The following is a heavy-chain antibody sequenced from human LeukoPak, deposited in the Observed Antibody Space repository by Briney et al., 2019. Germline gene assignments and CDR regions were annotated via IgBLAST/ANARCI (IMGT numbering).Heavy chain of an antibody. CDR3: ARDEAPGWFDP. Sequence: ASVKVSCKVSGGTFSSYAISWVRQAPGQGLEWMGGIIPIFGTANYAQKFQGRVTITTDESTSTAYMELSSLRSEDTAVYYCARDEAPGWFDPWGQGTLVTVSS. CDR1: GGTFSSYA. J-gene: IGHJ5*02. CDR2: IIPIFGTA. V-gene: IGHV1-69*05.